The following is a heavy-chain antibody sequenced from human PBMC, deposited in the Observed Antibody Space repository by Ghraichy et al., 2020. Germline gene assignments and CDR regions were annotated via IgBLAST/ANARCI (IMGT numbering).Heavy chain of an antibody. V-gene: IGHV3-23*01. CDR3: AKAPWDCSSTSCYTPFDY. D-gene: IGHD2-2*02. Sequence: GVLNISCAASGFTFSSYAMSWVRQAPGKGLEWVSAISGSGGSTYYADSVKGRFTISRDNSKNTLYLQMNSLRAEDTAVYYCAKAPWDCSSTSCYTPFDYWGQGTLVTVSS. J-gene: IGHJ4*02. CDR1: GFTFSSYA. CDR2: ISGSGGST.